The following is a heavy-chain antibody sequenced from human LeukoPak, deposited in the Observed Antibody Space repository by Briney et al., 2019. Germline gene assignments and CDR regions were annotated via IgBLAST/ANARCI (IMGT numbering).Heavy chain of an antibody. CDR2: INDDGRST. V-gene: IGHV3-74*01. Sequence: GGSLRLSCTASGFTFSSYWMHWVRQAPGKGLVGVSRINDDGRSTSYADSVKGRFTISRDNAKNTLYLQMNSLRAEDTAVYYCARVRWGGLYYFDYWGQGTLVTVSS. D-gene: IGHD3-16*01. CDR3: ARVRWGGLYYFDY. CDR1: GFTFSSYW. J-gene: IGHJ4*02.